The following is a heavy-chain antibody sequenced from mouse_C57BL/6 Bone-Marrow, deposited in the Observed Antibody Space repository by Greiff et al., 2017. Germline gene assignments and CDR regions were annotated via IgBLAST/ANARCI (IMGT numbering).Heavy chain of an antibody. J-gene: IGHJ3*01. CDR1: GFNIKNTY. V-gene: IGHV14-3*01. D-gene: IGHD4-1*02. CDR3: ANWVAWFAY. Sequence: EVQLQQSVAELVRPGASVKLSCTASGFNIKNTYMHWVKQTPEQGLEWIGRISPANGNIKYAPKFQGKATITADTTSNTAYLQLSCLPSEDTAIYYCANWVAWFAYWGQGTLVTVSA. CDR2: ISPANGNI.